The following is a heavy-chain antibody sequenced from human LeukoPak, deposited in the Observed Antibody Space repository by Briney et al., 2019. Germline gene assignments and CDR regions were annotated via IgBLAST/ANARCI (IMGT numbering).Heavy chain of an antibody. J-gene: IGHJ6*02. CDR3: VRDRWPGLGDF. CDR2: VYRGGLT. CDR1: GFILSEHY. D-gene: IGHD3-16*01. Sequence: GEPLRLSCAASGFILSEHYMSWVPQAPGKALEWVSTVYRGGLTFYAHPVKGRFTIYRDNAKNTLYLQRSILRAEDTAVYYCVRDRWPGLGDFWGQGTTVPVSS. V-gene: IGHV3-66*01.